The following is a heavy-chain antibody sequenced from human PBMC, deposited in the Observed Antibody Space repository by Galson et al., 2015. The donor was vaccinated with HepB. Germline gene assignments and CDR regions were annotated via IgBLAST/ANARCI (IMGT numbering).Heavy chain of an antibody. V-gene: IGHV5-10-1*01. D-gene: IGHD6-19*01. Sequence: QSGAEVKKPGESLRISCKGSGYSFTSYWISWVRQMPGKGLEWMGRIDPSDSYTNYSPSFQGHVTISADKSVSTAYLQWSSLKASDTAMYYCARHRLLYSSGGGNWFDPWGQGTLVTVSS. CDR1: GYSFTSYW. J-gene: IGHJ5*02. CDR2: IDPSDSYT. CDR3: ARHRLLYSSGGGNWFDP.